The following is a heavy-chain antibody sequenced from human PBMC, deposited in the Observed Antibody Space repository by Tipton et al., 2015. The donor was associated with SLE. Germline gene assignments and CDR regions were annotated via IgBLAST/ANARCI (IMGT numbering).Heavy chain of an antibody. Sequence: PGLVKPSETLSLTCAVSGYSISSDHYWGWIRQPPGKGLEWIGTIYHSGNTFYNPSLKSRVSISVDTSKNQFSLKLNSVTAADTAVYYCARAGYSSYYVDCWGQGTLVTVSS. D-gene: IGHD6-13*01. V-gene: IGHV4-38-2*01. CDR2: IYHSGNT. J-gene: IGHJ4*02. CDR3: ARAGYSSYYVDC. CDR1: GYSISSDHY.